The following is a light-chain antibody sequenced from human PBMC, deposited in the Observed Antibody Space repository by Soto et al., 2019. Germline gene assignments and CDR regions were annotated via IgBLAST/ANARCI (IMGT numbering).Light chain of an antibody. J-gene: IGKJ3*01. CDR2: WAS. V-gene: IGKV4-1*01. CDR1: QSVLYSSNNKNX. CDR3: QQYYSTPLT. Sequence: DIVMTQSPDSLAVSLGERATINCKSSQSVLYSSNNKNXLAWYQQKPGQPPKLLIYWASTRESGVPDRFSGSGSGTDFTLTISSLQAEDVAVYYCQQYYSTPLTFGPGTKVDIK.